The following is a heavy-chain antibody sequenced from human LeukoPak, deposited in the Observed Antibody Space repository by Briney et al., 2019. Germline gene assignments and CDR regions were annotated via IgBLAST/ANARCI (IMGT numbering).Heavy chain of an antibody. Sequence: SETLSLTCTVSGGSISSYYWSWIRQPPGKGLEWIGYVYYSGSTNYNPSLKSRVTISVDTSKNQFSLKLSSVTAADTAVYYCARNGGNSDYDYWGQGTLVTVSA. V-gene: IGHV4-59*01. J-gene: IGHJ4*02. CDR3: ARNGGNSDYDY. D-gene: IGHD4-23*01. CDR1: GGSISSYY. CDR2: VYYSGST.